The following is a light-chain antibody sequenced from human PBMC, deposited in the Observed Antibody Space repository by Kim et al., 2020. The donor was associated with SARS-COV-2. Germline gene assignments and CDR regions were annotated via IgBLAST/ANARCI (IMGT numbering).Light chain of an antibody. J-gene: IGKJ4*01. CDR1: QGINNA. CDR3: QQFYTYPLT. CDR2: FAS. V-gene: IGKV1-13*02. Sequence: ASVGDRVTFTCRPSQGINNALAWYQLKPGKTPKLLIYFASTLEGGVPSRFSGSGSGTDFTLTINSLQPEDFATYFCQQFYTYPLTFGGGTKVDIK.